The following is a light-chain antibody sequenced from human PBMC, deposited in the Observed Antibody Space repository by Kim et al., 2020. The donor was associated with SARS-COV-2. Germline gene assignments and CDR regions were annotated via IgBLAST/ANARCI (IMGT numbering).Light chain of an antibody. V-gene: IGKV3-11*01. CDR1: QSVSSY. Sequence: EIVLTQSPATLSLSLGDRVTLSCRASQSVSSYLAWYQQKAGQAPRLLIYDASERATGIPARFSGSGSGTDFTLTINSLEPEDFALYYCQHHSNWLWTFGQGTKVDIK. J-gene: IGKJ1*01. CDR2: DAS. CDR3: QHHSNWLWT.